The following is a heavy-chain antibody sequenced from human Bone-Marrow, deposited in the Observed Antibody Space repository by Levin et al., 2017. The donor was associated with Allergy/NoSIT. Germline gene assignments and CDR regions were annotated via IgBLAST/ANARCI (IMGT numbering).Heavy chain of an antibody. J-gene: IGHJ4*02. CDR2: ISGSGGST. V-gene: IGHV3-23*01. Sequence: TGGSLRLSCAASGFTFSSYAMSWVRQAPGKGLEWVSAISGSGGSTYYADSVKGRFTISRDNSKNTLYLQMNSLRAEDTAVYYCAKSMFRGPWNPGPGGWGQGTLVTVSS. CDR1: GFTFSSYA. CDR3: AKSMFRGPWNPGPGG. D-gene: IGHD3-16*01.